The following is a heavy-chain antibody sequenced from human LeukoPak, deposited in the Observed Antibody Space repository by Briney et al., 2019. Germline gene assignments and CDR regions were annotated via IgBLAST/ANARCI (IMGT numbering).Heavy chain of an antibody. Sequence: SETPSLTCTVSGGSISISNYFWGWIRQPPGKGLEWIGIIYHSGRTYYNPSLESRVTISVDTSKKQFSVKLSSVTAADTAVYYCARQAGRSSWPSVQPSNWIDPWGQGTLVTVSS. V-gene: IGHV4-39*01. CDR2: IYHSGRT. J-gene: IGHJ5*02. D-gene: IGHD6-13*01. CDR1: GGSISISNYF. CDR3: ARQAGRSSWPSVQPSNWIDP.